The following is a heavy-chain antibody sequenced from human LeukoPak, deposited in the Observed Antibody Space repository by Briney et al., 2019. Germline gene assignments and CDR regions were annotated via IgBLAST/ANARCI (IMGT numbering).Heavy chain of an antibody. V-gene: IGHV4-34*01. CDR1: GGSFSGYY. J-gene: IGHJ4*02. CDR2: INHSGST. D-gene: IGHD3-16*01. CDR3: ARMPLAGGFDY. Sequence: PSETLSLTCAVYGGSFSGYYWSWIRQPPGKGLEWIGEINHSGSTNYNPSPKSRVTISVDTSKNQFSLKLSSVTAADTAVYYCARMPLAGGFDYWGQGTLVTVSS.